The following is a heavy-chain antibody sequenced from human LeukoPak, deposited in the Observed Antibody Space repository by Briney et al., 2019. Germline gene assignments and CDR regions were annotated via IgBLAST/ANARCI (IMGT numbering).Heavy chain of an antibody. CDR2: IYSSGST. Sequence: WRWTPHHSKKALEWIGRIYSSGSTNYNPSLKSRVTMSVDTSKNQFSLKLSSVTVADTAVYYCAREGRYGDYEGYWGQGTLVTVSS. V-gene: IGHV4-4*07. D-gene: IGHD4-17*01. J-gene: IGHJ4*02. CDR3: AREGRYGDYEGY.